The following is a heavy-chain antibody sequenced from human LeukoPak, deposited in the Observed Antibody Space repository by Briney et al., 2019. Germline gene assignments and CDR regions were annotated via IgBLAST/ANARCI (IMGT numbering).Heavy chain of an antibody. CDR1: GFSFSNYG. Sequence: GGSLRLSCAVSGFSFSNYGMHWVRQAPGKGLEWVAVVSDDGHHKYYADSVMGRFTISRDNSKNTLYLQMNSLRAEDTAVYRCVKKFVRGGATVSPFDYWGQGALVTVSS. J-gene: IGHJ4*02. CDR2: VSDDGHHK. D-gene: IGHD1-26*01. CDR3: VKKFVRGGATVSPFDY. V-gene: IGHV3-30*18.